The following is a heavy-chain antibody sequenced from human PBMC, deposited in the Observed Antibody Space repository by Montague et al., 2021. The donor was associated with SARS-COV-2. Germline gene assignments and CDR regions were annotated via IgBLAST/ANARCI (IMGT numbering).Heavy chain of an antibody. D-gene: IGHD3-16*01. CDR2: INHSGST. CDR3: ARTWRFGQSYGLDI. V-gene: IGHV4-34*01. J-gene: IGHJ3*02. Sequence: SETLSLTCAVYGGSLSGYYWSWIRQPPGKGLEWIGEINHSGSTNYNPSLKSRVTISLDTSENQFSLKLSSVTAADTAVYYCARTWRFGQSYGLDIWGQGTMVTVSS. CDR1: GGSLSGYY.